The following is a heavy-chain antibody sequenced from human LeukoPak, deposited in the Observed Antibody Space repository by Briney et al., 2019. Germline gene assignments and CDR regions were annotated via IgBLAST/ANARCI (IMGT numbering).Heavy chain of an antibody. V-gene: IGHV5-51*01. CDR1: GYNFATYW. CDR3: ARRKYSSGWEYYFDY. CDR2: IYPGDSDT. Sequence: GESLKISCKGSGYNFATYWIGWVRQMPGKGLERMGIIYPGDSDTRYSPSFQGQVTISADKSISTAYLQWSSLKASDTAMYYCARRKYSSGWEYYFDYWGQGTLVTVSS. J-gene: IGHJ4*02. D-gene: IGHD6-19*01.